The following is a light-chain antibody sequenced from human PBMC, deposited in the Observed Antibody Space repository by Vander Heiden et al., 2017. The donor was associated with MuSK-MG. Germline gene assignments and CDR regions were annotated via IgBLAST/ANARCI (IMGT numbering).Light chain of an antibody. Sequence: DLVMIQTPLSLSVTPGQPAAISCKSSQSLLHSDGKTHMSWYLQKPGQPPQLLIYEVSNRCYGVSDRFSGSGSGTDFTLQISRVEAEDVGVYYCMQSTQFPWTFGQGTKVDIK. CDR3: MQSTQFPWT. CDR2: EVS. CDR1: QSLLHSDGKTH. J-gene: IGKJ1*01. V-gene: IGKV2D-29*01.